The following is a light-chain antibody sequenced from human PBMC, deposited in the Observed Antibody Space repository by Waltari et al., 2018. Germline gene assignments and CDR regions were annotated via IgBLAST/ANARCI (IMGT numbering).Light chain of an antibody. CDR2: DVS. J-gene: IGLJ3*02. CDR1: SSDGGGYNY. CDR3: SSYTSSSTWV. Sequence: QSALTQPASVSGSPGQSITISCTGTSSDGGGYNYVSWYQQNPGKAPKLMISDVSKRPSGVSNRFTGSKSDNTASLTISGLQAEDEADYYCSSYTSSSTWVFGGGTKLTVL. V-gene: IGLV2-14*01.